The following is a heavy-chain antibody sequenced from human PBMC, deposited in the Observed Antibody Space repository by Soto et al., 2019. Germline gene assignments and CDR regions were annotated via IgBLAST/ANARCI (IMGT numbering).Heavy chain of an antibody. CDR1: GFTVSTKY. Sequence: EVQLVESGGGLVQPGGSLRLSCAASGFTVSTKYMSWVRQAPGKGLEWVSVIYSGGSTFYADSVRGRFTISRDNSKNTMNLQMNSLRAEDTAVYYYARDPWAADYWGQGTLFTVSS. CDR2: IYSGGST. V-gene: IGHV3-66*01. D-gene: IGHD3-16*01. J-gene: IGHJ4*02. CDR3: ARDPWAADY.